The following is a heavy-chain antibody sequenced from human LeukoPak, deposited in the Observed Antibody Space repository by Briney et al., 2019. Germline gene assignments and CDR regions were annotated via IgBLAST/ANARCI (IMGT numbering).Heavy chain of an antibody. CDR1: GYNFTSYW. CDR2: IYPGDSDT. Sequence: GGSLEISGKGSGYNFTSYWIGGGRRVPGKGREGMGVIYPGDSDTRYSPSFQGQVPLSPDKSISTAYLQWSSLKASDTAIYYCARRGSSWSFDYWGQGTLVTVSS. J-gene: IGHJ4*02. V-gene: IGHV5-51*01. CDR3: ARRGSSWSFDY. D-gene: IGHD6-13*01.